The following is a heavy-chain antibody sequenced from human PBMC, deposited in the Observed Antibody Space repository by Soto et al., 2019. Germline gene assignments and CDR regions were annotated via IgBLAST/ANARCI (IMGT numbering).Heavy chain of an antibody. CDR3: AKGAPYYYGSGSYYDFDY. D-gene: IGHD3-10*01. Sequence: PSETLSLTCAVSGGSISSSNWWSWVRQPPGKGLEWIGEIYHSGSTNYNPSLKSRVTISVDKSKNQFSLKLSSVTAADTAVYYCAKGAPYYYGSGSYYDFDYWGQGTLVTVSS. CDR1: GGSISSSNW. V-gene: IGHV4-4*02. CDR2: IYHSGST. J-gene: IGHJ4*02.